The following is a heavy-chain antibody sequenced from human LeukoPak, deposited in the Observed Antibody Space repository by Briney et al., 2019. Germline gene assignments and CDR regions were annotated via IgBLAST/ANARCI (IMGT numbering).Heavy chain of an antibody. CDR3: ARVKVTMVRGVITTEIYYFDY. Sequence: SETLSLTCTVSGGSISSGGYYWSWIRQHPGKGLEWIGYIYYSGSTYYNPSLKSRVTISVDTSKNQFSLKLSSVTAADTAVYYCARVKVTMVRGVITTEIYYFDYWGQGTLVTVSS. CDR2: IYYSGST. CDR1: GGSISSGGYY. V-gene: IGHV4-31*03. D-gene: IGHD3-10*01. J-gene: IGHJ4*02.